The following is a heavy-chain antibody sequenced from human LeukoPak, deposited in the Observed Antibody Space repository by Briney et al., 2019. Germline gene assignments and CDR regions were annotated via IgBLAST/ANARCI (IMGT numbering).Heavy chain of an antibody. CDR3: AKDSQSWYYYGSGSYYSNWFDP. CDR1: EFTFSNYA. J-gene: IGHJ5*02. V-gene: IGHV3-23*01. D-gene: IGHD3-10*01. CDR2: ISGGGGST. Sequence: GGSLRLSCAASEFTFSNYAMNWVRQAPGKGLEWVSGISGGGGSTYYAASVKGRFPIYRDNSKNTLYLQMNSLRAEDTSVYYCAKDSQSWYYYGSGSYYSNWFDPWGQGTLVTVSS.